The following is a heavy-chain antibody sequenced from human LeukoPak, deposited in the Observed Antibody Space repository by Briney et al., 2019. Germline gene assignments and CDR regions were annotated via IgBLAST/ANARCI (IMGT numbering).Heavy chain of an antibody. J-gene: IGHJ4*02. CDR3: AKDQNTVATAPFDY. CDR1: GFTFRNYV. V-gene: IGHV3-30*18. Sequence: GGSLRLSCAASGFTFRNYVIHWVRQAPGKGLEWVAVTSSDLNVKLYADSVKGRFTISRDNSRSTLYLQMNSLRAEDTALYYCAKDQNTVATAPFDYWGQGTLVTVSS. D-gene: IGHD4-17*01. CDR2: TSSDLNVK.